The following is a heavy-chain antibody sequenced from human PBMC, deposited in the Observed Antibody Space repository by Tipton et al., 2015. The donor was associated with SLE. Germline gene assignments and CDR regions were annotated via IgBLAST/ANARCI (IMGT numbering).Heavy chain of an antibody. V-gene: IGHV4-31*03. CDR2: YSVKS. Sequence: TLSLTCTVSGGSISRGGYYWSWIRQHSGKGLEWIGYYSVKSYYNPSLKSRVTISVDTSDNQLFLKLSSVTAADTAVYYCARSEYSISSGAFDIWGQGARVTVFS. CDR1: GGSISRGGYY. D-gene: IGHD6-6*01. CDR3: ARSEYSISSGAFDI. J-gene: IGHJ3*02.